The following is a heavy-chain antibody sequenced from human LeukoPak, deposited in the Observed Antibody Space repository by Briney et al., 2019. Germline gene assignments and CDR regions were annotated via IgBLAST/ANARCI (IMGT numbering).Heavy chain of an antibody. Sequence: GGSLRLSCAASGFTFDDYAMHLVRQAPGKGLEWVSLISGDGDSTYYADSVKGRFTISRDNSKNSLYLQMNSLRTEDTALYYCAKVGYSSSWYDYYFEYWGQGTLVTVSS. CDR1: GFTFDDYA. CDR2: ISGDGDST. V-gene: IGHV3-43*02. J-gene: IGHJ4*02. D-gene: IGHD6-13*01. CDR3: AKVGYSSSWYDYYFEY.